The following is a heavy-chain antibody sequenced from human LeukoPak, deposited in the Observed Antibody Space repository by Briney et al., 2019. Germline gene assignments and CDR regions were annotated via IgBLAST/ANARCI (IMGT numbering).Heavy chain of an antibody. J-gene: IGHJ4*02. V-gene: IGHV3-30*02. CDR2: IRYDGSNK. Sequence: PGGSLRLSCAASGFTFSNYGMHWVRQAPGKGLEWVAFIRYDGSNKYYADSVKGRFTISRDNSQNTLYLQVNSLRAEDTAVYYCTNLADTVGYWGQGTLVTVSS. CDR3: TNLADTVGY. D-gene: IGHD5-18*01. CDR1: GFTFSNYG.